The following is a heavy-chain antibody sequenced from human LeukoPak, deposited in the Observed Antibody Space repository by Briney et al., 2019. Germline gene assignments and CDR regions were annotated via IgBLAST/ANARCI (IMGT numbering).Heavy chain of an antibody. CDR3: ARVVRAAAGTGGYDY. D-gene: IGHD6-13*01. V-gene: IGHV4-34*01. CDR2: INHSGST. CDR1: GGSFSGYY. J-gene: IGHJ4*02. Sequence: SETLSLTCAVYGGSFSGYYWSWIRRPPGKGLEWIGEINHSGSTNYNPSLKSRVTISVDTSKNQLSLKLSSVTAADTAVYYCARVVRAAAGTGGYDYWGQGTLVTVSS.